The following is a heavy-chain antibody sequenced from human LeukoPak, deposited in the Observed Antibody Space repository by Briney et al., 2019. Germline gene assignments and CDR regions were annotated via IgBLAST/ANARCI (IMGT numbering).Heavy chain of an antibody. J-gene: IGHJ4*02. CDR2: VSAGGHYT. CDR1: GFTFSSYA. V-gene: IGHV3-23*01. Sequence: GGSLRLSCAASGFTFSSYAMNWVRQAPGEGLEWVASVSAGGHYTFYSASVKGRFSVSRDNSRNTLDLHMSSVGAEGTSIYSCAKDVPANYYDTTDYYFDSWGQGTLVTVSS. D-gene: IGHD3-22*01. CDR3: AKDVPANYYDTTDYYFDS.